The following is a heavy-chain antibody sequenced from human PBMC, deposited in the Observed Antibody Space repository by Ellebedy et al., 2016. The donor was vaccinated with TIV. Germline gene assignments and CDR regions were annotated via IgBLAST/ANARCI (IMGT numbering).Heavy chain of an antibody. D-gene: IGHD4-17*01. V-gene: IGHV3-7*01. Sequence: GGSLRLSCAASGFSFSSYWMSWVRQAPGKGLEWVANIKQDGSEKYYVDSVEGRFAISRDNAKNSLYLQMSSLRTEDTAVYYCARDGSYGDYLYPMHAFKIWGQGTMVTVSS. CDR2: IKQDGSEK. CDR3: ARDGSYGDYLYPMHAFKI. CDR1: GFSFSSYW. J-gene: IGHJ3*02.